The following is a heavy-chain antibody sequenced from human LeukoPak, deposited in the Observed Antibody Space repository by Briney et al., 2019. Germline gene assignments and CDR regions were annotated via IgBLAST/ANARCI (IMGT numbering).Heavy chain of an antibody. Sequence: ASVKVSCKASGYTFTSYGISWVRQAPGQGLEWMGWISAYNGNTDYAQKFQGRVTITRNTSINTAYMELSSLRSEDTAVYYCARGEYSGYDYYYYYYMDVWGKGTTVTVSS. CDR3: ARGEYSGYDYYYYYYMDV. CDR1: GYTFTSYG. J-gene: IGHJ6*03. D-gene: IGHD5-12*01. CDR2: ISAYNGNT. V-gene: IGHV1-8*01.